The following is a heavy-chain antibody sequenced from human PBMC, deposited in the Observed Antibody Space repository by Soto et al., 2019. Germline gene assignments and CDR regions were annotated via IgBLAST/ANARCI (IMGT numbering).Heavy chain of an antibody. CDR1: GGSISISNW. D-gene: IGHD1-26*01. Sequence: QVQLQESGPGLVKPSETLSLTCAVSGGSISISNWWSWVRQTPGKGLEWIGQIHHSGSTNYSPSLTSRVTISVDTSKNQFSLKMNSVTAADTAVDYCARGGYYFYMDVWGKGTTVTVSS. J-gene: IGHJ6*03. CDR3: ARGGYYFYMDV. CDR2: IHHSGST. V-gene: IGHV4-4*02.